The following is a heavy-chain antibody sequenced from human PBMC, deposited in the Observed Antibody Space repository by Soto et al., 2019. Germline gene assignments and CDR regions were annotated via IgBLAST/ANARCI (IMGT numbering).Heavy chain of an antibody. CDR3: AKGRSYYYYGVDV. J-gene: IGHJ6*02. CDR1: GFTFSNYA. CDR2: IIDSCACS. V-gene: IGHV3-23*01. Sequence: GGSLRLSCAASGFTFSNYAMSWVRQAPGKVLEWVSSIIDSCACSYYADSVKGRFTISRDNSKSTLYLQMNSLRAEDTALYYCAKGRSYYYYGVDVWGQGTTVTVSS.